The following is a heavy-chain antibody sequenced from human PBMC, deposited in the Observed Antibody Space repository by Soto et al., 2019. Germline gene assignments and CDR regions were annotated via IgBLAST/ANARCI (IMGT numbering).Heavy chain of an antibody. CDR3: ARVERGFGELSGSFDY. CDR2: ISAYNGNT. J-gene: IGHJ4*02. Sequence: QVQLVQSGAEVKKPGASVKVSCKASGYTFTSYGISWVRQAPGQGLEWMGWISAYNGNTYYAQKLQGRVTMTTDTSTSTAYMELRSLRSDDTAVYYCARVERGFGELSGSFDYWGQGTLVTVSS. V-gene: IGHV1-18*01. D-gene: IGHD3-10*01. CDR1: GYTFTSYG.